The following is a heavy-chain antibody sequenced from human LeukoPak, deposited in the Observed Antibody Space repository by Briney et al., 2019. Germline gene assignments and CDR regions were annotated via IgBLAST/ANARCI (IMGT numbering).Heavy chain of an antibody. D-gene: IGHD4-17*01. CDR1: GGSISSYY. CDR3: ARSLGRYGDYLDWYFDL. J-gene: IGHJ2*01. V-gene: IGHV4-59*01. Sequence: SETLSLTCTVSGGSISSYYWSWIRQPPGKGLEWIGYIYYSGSTNYNPSLKSRVTISVDTSKNQFSLKLSTVTAADTAVYYCARSLGRYGDYLDWYFDLWGRGTLVTVSS. CDR2: IYYSGST.